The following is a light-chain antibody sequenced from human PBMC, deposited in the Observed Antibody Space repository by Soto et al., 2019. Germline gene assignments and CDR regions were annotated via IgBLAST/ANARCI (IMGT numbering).Light chain of an antibody. CDR1: QSINSN. Sequence: IVMTRSPATLSVSPGERATLSCRAIQSINSNLAWYQQKPGQAPRLLMFRASIRATGFPARFSGSGSGTEFNITISSLQSEDSAISYCQQYNNWPRDTFGGGTKVDIK. V-gene: IGKV3-15*01. CDR2: RAS. J-gene: IGKJ4*01. CDR3: QQYNNWPRDT.